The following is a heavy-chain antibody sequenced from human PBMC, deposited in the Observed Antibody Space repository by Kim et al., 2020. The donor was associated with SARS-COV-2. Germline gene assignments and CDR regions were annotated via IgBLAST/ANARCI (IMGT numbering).Heavy chain of an antibody. CDR1: GFTLSTYW. Sequence: GGSLRLSCAASGFTLSTYWMNWVRQAPDKGLEWVANVTYDGSEKYYIDSVKGRFTISRDNAKNLLYLQMNSLRVEDTAVYYCTRDEGRSDYWGQGTLVTVSS. D-gene: IGHD2-15*01. J-gene: IGHJ4*02. V-gene: IGHV3-7*01. CDR2: VTYDGSEK. CDR3: TRDEGRSDY.